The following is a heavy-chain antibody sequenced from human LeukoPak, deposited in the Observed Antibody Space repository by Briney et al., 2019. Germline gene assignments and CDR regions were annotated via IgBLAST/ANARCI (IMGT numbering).Heavy chain of an antibody. CDR2: IYYSGST. V-gene: IGHV4-39*01. J-gene: IGHJ4*02. CDR1: GGSISSSSYY. CDR3: STSCGTSYYFDY. Sequence: SETLSLTCTVSGGSISSSSYYCGWIRQPPGKGLEWIGTIYYSGSTYYSPSLKSRVTISVDTSNNQFSLKLSSVTAADTALYYCSTSCGTSYYFDYWGLGTLVTVSS. D-gene: IGHD1-26*01.